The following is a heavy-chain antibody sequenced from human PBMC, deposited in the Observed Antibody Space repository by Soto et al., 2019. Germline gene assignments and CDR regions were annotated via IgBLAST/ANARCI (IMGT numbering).Heavy chain of an antibody. CDR3: ARGGPYYDSSGYLPSAFDI. V-gene: IGHV1-2*04. D-gene: IGHD3-22*01. J-gene: IGHJ3*02. CDR1: GYTFTGYY. Sequence: ASVKVSCKASGYTFTGYYMHWVRQAPGQGLEWMGWINPNSGGTNYAQKFQGWVTMTRDTSISTAYMELSRLRSDDTAVYYCARGGPYYDSSGYLPSAFDIWGQGTMVTVSS. CDR2: INPNSGGT.